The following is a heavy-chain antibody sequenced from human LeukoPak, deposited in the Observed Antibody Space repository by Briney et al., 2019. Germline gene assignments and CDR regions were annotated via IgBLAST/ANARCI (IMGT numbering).Heavy chain of an antibody. V-gene: IGHV5-51*01. Sequence: GEALKISCQGSGYSFTSYWVSWVRQLPGKGLGWMGIIYPGDADTRYSPSFRGQVTISADKSTSTAYLQWSSLKASDTAMYSCARCCQPIDYWGQGTMVTVSS. D-gene: IGHD2-2*01. CDR2: IYPGDADT. CDR3: ARCCQPIDY. CDR1: GYSFTSYW. J-gene: IGHJ4*02.